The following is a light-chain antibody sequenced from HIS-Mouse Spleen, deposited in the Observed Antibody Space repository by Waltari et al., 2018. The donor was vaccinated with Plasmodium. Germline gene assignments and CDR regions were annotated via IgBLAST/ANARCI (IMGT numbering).Light chain of an antibody. CDR1: SSDVGGYNY. CDR2: DVS. V-gene: IGLV2-11*01. J-gene: IGLJ2*01. CDR3: CSYAGSYTLV. Sequence: QSALTQPRSVSGSPGQSVTIPCTGTSSDVGGYNYVSWYHQTPGNAPKLMIYDVSKRPSGVPDRFSGSKSGNTASLTISGLQAEDEADYYCCSYAGSYTLVFGGGTKLTVL.